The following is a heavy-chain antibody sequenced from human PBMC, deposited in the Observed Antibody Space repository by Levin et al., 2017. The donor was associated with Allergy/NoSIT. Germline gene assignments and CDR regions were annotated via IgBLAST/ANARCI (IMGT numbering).Heavy chain of an antibody. CDR3: SREAAADFDS. J-gene: IGHJ4*02. D-gene: IGHD6-13*01. Sequence: ASVKVSCKASGYTFTDHYMHWARQAPGQGLEWMGRINPNSGDTTYAQKFQGRVTMTRDTSITTAYVELTRLNSDDTAVYYCSREAAADFDSWGQGTLVTVSS. CDR2: INPNSGDT. V-gene: IGHV1-2*06. CDR1: GYTFTDHY.